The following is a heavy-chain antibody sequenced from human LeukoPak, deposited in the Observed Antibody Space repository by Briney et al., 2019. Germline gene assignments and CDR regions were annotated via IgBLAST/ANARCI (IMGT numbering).Heavy chain of an antibody. J-gene: IGHJ4*02. CDR2: IIPIFGTA. D-gene: IGHD3-22*01. CDR1: GGTFSSYA. CDR3: AREGGYYYDSSGYFSPFDY. Sequence: SVKVSCKASGGTFSSYAISWARQAPGQGLEWMGGIIPIFGTANYAQKFQGRVTITTDESTSTAYMELSSLRSEDTAVYYCAREGGYYYDSSGYFSPFDYWGQGTLVTVSS. V-gene: IGHV1-69*05.